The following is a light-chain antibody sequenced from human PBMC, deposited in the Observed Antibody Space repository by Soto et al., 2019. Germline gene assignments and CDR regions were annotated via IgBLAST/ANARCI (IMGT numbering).Light chain of an antibody. CDR1: QDISVW. CDR3: HQYDSYPWT. Sequence: DIQMTQSPSTMSASIGDRVAITCRASQDISVWLAWYQQKPGKAPTLLVSDASNLQSGVPSRFSGSGSGSEFPLTISSLQPDDFSTYYCHQYDSYPWTFGQGTKVEIK. J-gene: IGKJ1*01. CDR2: DAS. V-gene: IGKV1-5*01.